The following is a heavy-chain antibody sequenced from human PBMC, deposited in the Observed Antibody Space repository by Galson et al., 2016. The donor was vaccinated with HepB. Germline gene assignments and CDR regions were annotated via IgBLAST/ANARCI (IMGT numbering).Heavy chain of an antibody. CDR1: GFTFTTYN. Sequence: SLRLSCAASGFTFTTYNINWVRQAPGKGLEWISSISSSSAYIYYADSVKGRFTISRDNAQNSLYLQMNSLRAEDTAVYFCARGNKEWTLPKYYDFWIHHPVSGGMDVWGQGTRVTVS. CDR3: ARGNKEWTLPKYYDFWIHHPVSGGMDV. D-gene: IGHD3-3*01. CDR2: ISSSSAYI. J-gene: IGHJ6*02. V-gene: IGHV3-21*01.